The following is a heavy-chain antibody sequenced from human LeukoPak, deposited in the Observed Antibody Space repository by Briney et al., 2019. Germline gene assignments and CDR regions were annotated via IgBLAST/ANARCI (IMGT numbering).Heavy chain of an antibody. CDR2: IGGRGGST. J-gene: IGHJ4*02. CDR1: GFTFANYA. CDR3: ARPNYHDASGYYYFDY. D-gene: IGHD3-22*01. V-gene: IGHV3-23*01. Sequence: GGSLRLSCAASGFTFANYAMNWVRQAPGKGLEWVSNIGGRGGSTFYADSVKGRFTISRDHSKNTVYLQMNSLRVEDTAVYYCARPNYHDASGYYYFDYWGQGTLVTVSS.